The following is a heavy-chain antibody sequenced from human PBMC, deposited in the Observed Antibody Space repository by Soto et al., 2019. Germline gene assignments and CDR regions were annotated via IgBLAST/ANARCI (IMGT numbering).Heavy chain of an antibody. CDR1: GGTVSTNA. J-gene: IGHJ6*02. V-gene: IGHV1-69*06. Sequence: QVQLVQSGAEVKKAGSSVKVSCKTSGGTVSTNAISWVRQAPGQGLEWMGAIIPMFGSPKYAQKFQGRVTITADNPTSTIYMEMISLTSADTAVYYCARGGFVAGLYNALDAWGQGTTVAVSS. CDR3: ARGGFVAGLYNALDA. D-gene: IGHD6-19*01. CDR2: IIPMFGSP.